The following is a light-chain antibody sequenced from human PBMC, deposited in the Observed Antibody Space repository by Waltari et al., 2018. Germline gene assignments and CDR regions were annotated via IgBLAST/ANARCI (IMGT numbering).Light chain of an antibody. CDR2: HAF. CDR1: QSIGIY. CDR3: QKYESLPAT. J-gene: IGKJ1*01. Sequence: ESVLTQSPGPLSLFPGEIATLSCRASQSIGIYLAWYQQRPGQAPRLPMYHAFSRATGIPDRFSGSGSGTDFSLTISRLDPEDFAVYYCQKYESLPATFGQGTKVEIK. V-gene: IGKV3-20*01.